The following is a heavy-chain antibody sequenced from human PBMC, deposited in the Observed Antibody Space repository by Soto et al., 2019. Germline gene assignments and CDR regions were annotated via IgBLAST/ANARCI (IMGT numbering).Heavy chain of an antibody. V-gene: IGHV1-69*02. CDR1: GGTFSSYT. D-gene: IGHD6-19*01. Sequence: QVQLVQSGAEVKKPGPSVKVSCKASGGTFSSYTISWVRQAPGQGLEWMGRIIPILGIANYAQKFQGRVTITADKSTSTAYMELSSLRSEDTAVYYCARVYSSGWYVGWGQGTLVTVSS. J-gene: IGHJ4*02. CDR2: IIPILGIA. CDR3: ARVYSSGWYVG.